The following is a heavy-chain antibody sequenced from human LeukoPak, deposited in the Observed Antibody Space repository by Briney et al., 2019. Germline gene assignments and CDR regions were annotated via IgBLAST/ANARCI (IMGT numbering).Heavy chain of an antibody. Sequence: GGSLRLSCAASGFTFSSHWMHWVRQAPGKGLVWVSLINSVGSSTTYADSVKGRFTVSRDNAKNTLYLQVNSLRAEDTAVYYCARGLEYCSGGSCYWYFDLWGRGTLVTVSS. J-gene: IGHJ2*01. D-gene: IGHD2-15*01. CDR3: ARGLEYCSGGSCYWYFDL. V-gene: IGHV3-74*03. CDR1: GFTFSSHW. CDR2: INSVGSST.